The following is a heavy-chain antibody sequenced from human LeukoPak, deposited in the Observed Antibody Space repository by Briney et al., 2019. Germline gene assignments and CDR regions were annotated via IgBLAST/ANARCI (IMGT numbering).Heavy chain of an antibody. CDR3: ARVGYYDILTGYFNYFDY. V-gene: IGHV3-7*03. J-gene: IGHJ4*02. CDR1: GFTFSSYW. CDR2: IKQDGSEK. Sequence: GGSLRLSCAASGFTFSSYWMSWVRQAPGKGLEWVANIKQDGSEKYYVDSVKGRFTISRDNAKNSLYLQMNSLRAEDTAVYYCARVGYYDILTGYFNYFDYWGQGTLVTASS. D-gene: IGHD3-9*01.